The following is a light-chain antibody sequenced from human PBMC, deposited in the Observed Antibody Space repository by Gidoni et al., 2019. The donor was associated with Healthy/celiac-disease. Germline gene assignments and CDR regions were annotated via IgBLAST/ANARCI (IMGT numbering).Light chain of an antibody. CDR3: QKYNSAPLT. Sequence: DIQMPQSPSSLSASVGDRVTITCRSSQGISNYLAWYQQKPGKVHKLLIYAASTLQSGVPSRFSVSGPGTDFNLTISSLQPEDVATYYCQKYNSAPLTFGGGTKVEIK. V-gene: IGKV1-27*01. CDR1: QGISNY. J-gene: IGKJ4*01. CDR2: AAS.